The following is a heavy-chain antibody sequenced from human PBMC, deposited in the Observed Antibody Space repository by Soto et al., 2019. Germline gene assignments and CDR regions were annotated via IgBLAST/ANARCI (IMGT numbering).Heavy chain of an antibody. Sequence: GGSLRLSCAASGFTFSSSAMSWVRQAPGKGLEWVAGISGSGAATYYADSVKGRFTISRDNAQNSLYLQMNSLRAEDTAVYYCAGDCSGGSCPLSDYYYYYGMDVWGQGTTVTVSS. CDR1: GFTFSSSA. D-gene: IGHD2-15*01. CDR2: ISGSGAAT. CDR3: AGDCSGGSCPLSDYYYYYGMDV. V-gene: IGHV3-23*01. J-gene: IGHJ6*02.